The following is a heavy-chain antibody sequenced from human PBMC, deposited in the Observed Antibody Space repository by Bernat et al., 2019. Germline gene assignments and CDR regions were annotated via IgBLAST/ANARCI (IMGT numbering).Heavy chain of an antibody. CDR3: ARALTRSSNWFDP. V-gene: IGHV1-3*01. D-gene: IGHD6-6*01. CDR2: ITSGNGNT. CDR1: GYTFTDYM. Sequence: QVQLVQSGAEVKKPGASVRVSCKASGYTFTDYMMHWVRQAPGQRLEWMGWITSGNGNTKYSENFQGRVTITGDTSASTAYMELSSLTSEDTAVYYCARALTRSSNWFDPWGQGTLVTVSS. J-gene: IGHJ5*02.